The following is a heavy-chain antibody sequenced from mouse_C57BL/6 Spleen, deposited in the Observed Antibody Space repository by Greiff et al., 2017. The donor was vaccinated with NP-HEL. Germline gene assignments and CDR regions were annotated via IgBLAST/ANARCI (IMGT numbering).Heavy chain of an antibody. V-gene: IGHV8-12*01. Sequence: QVTLKVCGPGILQSSQTLSLTCSFSGFSLSTSGMGVSWIRQPSGKGLEWLAHIYWDDDKRYNPSLKSRLTISKDTSRNQVFLKITSVDTADTATYYCARREGAQTYFDYWGQGTTLTVSS. CDR1: GFSLSTSGMG. CDR2: IYWDDDK. D-gene: IGHD3-2*02. J-gene: IGHJ2*01. CDR3: ARREGAQTYFDY.